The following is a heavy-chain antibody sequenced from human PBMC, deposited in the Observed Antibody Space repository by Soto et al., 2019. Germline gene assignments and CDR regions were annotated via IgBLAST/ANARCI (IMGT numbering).Heavy chain of an antibody. V-gene: IGHV6-1*01. J-gene: IGHJ4*02. D-gene: IGHD6-19*01. CDR3: DRGVAGNGFDL. CDR1: GDSVSSNTAA. CDR2: TYYRSNWRH. Sequence: TLSLTCAISGDSVSSNTAAWNWIRSSPSRGLEWLGRTYYRSNWRHDYAVSVKSRITVNPDTSKNHFSLQLNSVTPDDTAVYYCDRGVAGNGFDLWGQGTLVTVSS.